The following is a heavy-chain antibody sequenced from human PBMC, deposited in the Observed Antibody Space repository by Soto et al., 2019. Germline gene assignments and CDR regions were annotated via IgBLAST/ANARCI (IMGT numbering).Heavy chain of an antibody. D-gene: IGHD1-26*01. V-gene: IGHV1-69*13. J-gene: IGHJ6*02. Sequence: SVKVSCKASGGTFSSYAISWVRQAPGQGLEWMGGIIPIFGTANYAQKFQGRVTITADESTSTAYMELSSLRSDDTAVYYCARYRAEARYYYYYGMDVWGQGTTVTVSS. CDR2: IIPIFGTA. CDR3: ARYRAEARYYYYYGMDV. CDR1: GGTFSSYA.